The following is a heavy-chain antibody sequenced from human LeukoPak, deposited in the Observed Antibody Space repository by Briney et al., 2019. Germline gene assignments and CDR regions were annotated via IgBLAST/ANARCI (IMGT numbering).Heavy chain of an antibody. V-gene: IGHV3-72*01. CDR1: GCTFSSYS. CDR2: TRNKANRYTT. J-gene: IGHJ3*02. CDR3: ARVGPLGSHTFDI. D-gene: IGHD3-10*01. Sequence: GESLRLSFAAPGCTFSSYSMNWVRQAPGKGLEWVGPTRNKANRYTTEYAASVKGRFTISRDDSKNSVYLQMNSLKTEDTAVYYCARVGPLGSHTFDIWGQGTMVTVSS.